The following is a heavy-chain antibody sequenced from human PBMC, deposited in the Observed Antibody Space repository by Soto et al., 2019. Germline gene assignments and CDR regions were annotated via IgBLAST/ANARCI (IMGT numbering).Heavy chain of an antibody. CDR1: GGSISSSSYY. D-gene: IGHD2-2*01. J-gene: IGHJ5*02. V-gene: IGHV4-39*01. CDR2: IYYSGST. Sequence: QLQLQESGPGLVKPSETLSLTCTVSGGSISSSSYYWGWIRQPPGKGLEWIGSIYYSGSTYYNPSLKSRVTISVDTSKNQFSLKLSSVTAADTDVYYCARHRAYCSSTSCYEGWFDPWGQGTLVTVSS. CDR3: ARHRAYCSSTSCYEGWFDP.